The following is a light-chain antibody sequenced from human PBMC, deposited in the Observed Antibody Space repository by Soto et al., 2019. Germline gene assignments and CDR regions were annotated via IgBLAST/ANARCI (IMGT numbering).Light chain of an antibody. CDR2: DVS. CDR3: ASYTRSSSLGV. Sequence: QSVLTQPASVSGSPGQSITISCTGTSSDVGGYNYVSWYQQHPGKAPKLMIYDVSSRPSGVSHRFSGSKSGNTASLTISGLQAEDEADYYCASYTRSSSLGVFGSGTQLTVL. V-gene: IGLV2-14*03. CDR1: SSDVGGYNY. J-gene: IGLJ7*01.